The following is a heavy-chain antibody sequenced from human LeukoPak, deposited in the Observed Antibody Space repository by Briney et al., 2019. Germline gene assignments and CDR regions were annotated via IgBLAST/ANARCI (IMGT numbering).Heavy chain of an antibody. CDR2: IIPILGIA. Sequence: SVKVSCKASGGTFSSYTISWVRQAPGQGLEWMGRIIPILGIANYAQKFQGRVTITADKSTSTAYMELCSLRSEDTAVYYCARDRRFDFWSGYSMPVSPPALGGQYNWFDPWGRGTLVTVSS. V-gene: IGHV1-69*04. CDR1: GGTFSSYT. D-gene: IGHD3-3*01. J-gene: IGHJ5*02. CDR3: ARDRRFDFWSGYSMPVSPPALGGQYNWFDP.